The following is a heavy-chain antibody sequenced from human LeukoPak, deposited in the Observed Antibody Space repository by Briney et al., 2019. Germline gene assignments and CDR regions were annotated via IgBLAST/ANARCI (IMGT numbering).Heavy chain of an antibody. CDR2: ISGSGGST. CDR3: ARHSSSYRTDAFDI. V-gene: IGHV3-23*01. CDR1: GFTFSSYA. Sequence: SGGSLRLSCAASGFTFSSYAMSWVRQAPGKGLEWVSAISGSGGSTYYADSVKGRFTISRDNSKNTLYLQMNSLRAEDTAIYYCARHSSSYRTDAFDIWGQGTMVTVSS. J-gene: IGHJ3*02. D-gene: IGHD6-6*01.